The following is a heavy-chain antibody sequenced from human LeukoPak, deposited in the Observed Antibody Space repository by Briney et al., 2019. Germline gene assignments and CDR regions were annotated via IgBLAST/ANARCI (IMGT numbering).Heavy chain of an antibody. CDR2: IYYSGST. CDR1: GGSITSDH. Sequence: SETLSLTCTVSGGSITSDHWDWIRQPPGKGLEWIGCIYYSGSTYYNPSLKSRVTISVDMSKNQFSLRLTSVTAADTAVYYCARKNDFDIWGQGTLVTVSS. CDR3: ARKNDFDI. J-gene: IGHJ3*02. V-gene: IGHV4-59*01. D-gene: IGHD2/OR15-2a*01.